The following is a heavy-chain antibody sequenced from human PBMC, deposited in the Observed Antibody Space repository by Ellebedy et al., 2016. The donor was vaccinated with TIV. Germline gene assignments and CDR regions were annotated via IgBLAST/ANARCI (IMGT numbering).Heavy chain of an antibody. D-gene: IGHD5-24*01. CDR2: IYYSGST. CDR3: ARDVEDGYDY. CDR1: GYSISSSNW. J-gene: IGHJ4*02. Sequence: SETLSLXXAVSGYSISSSNWWGWIRQPPGKGLEWIGYIYYSGSTNYNPSLKSRVTISVDTSKNQFSLKLSSVTAADTAVYYCARDVEDGYDYWGQGTLVTVSS. V-gene: IGHV4-28*03.